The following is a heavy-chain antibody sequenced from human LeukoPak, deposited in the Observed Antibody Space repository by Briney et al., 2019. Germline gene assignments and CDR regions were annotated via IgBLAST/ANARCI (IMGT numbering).Heavy chain of an antibody. V-gene: IGHV4-59*01. D-gene: IGHD2-2*01. Sequence: SETLSLTCTVSGGSIRTYYWIWIRQTPGKGLEWIGYFSYSGSTNYNPSLKSRVTISVDTSKNQFSLKLNSVTAADTAVYYCARGGGCTTTSCDLDPWGQGTLVTVSS. CDR3: ARGGGCTTTSCDLDP. J-gene: IGHJ5*02. CDR2: FSYSGST. CDR1: GGSIRTYY.